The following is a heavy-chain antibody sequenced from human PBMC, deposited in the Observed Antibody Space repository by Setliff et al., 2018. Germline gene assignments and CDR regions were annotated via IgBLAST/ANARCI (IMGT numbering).Heavy chain of an antibody. D-gene: IGHD1-1*01. CDR3: ARGVRTGHLDS. CDR2: VYYSGTT. V-gene: IGHV4-31*11. J-gene: IGHJ4*02. CDR1: GDSINSDGYF. Sequence: LSLTCDVSGDSINSDGYFWSWIRQHPGKGLEWIGYVYYSGTTNYNPSLKSRLLISVDKSKTQFTLTLTSVTPADTAVYFCARGVRTGHLDSWGQGTLVTVSS.